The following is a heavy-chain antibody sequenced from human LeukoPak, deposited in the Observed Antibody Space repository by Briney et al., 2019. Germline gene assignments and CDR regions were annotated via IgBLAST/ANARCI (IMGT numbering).Heavy chain of an antibody. V-gene: IGHV6-1*01. D-gene: IGHD4-17*01. J-gene: IGHJ5*02. CDR2: TYCRSKWYN. Sequence: SRTLSLTCAISGDSVSSNNASWNWIRKSPSRGLEWLGRTYCRSKWYNDYAVSVKSRITINPDTSKNQFTLQLNSVTPDDTAVYYCAREDYGDYAARWFDPWGQGTLVTVSS. CDR1: GDSVSSNNAS. CDR3: AREDYGDYAARWFDP.